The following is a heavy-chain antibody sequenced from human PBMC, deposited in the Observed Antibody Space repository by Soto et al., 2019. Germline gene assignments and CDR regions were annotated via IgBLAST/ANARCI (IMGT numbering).Heavy chain of an antibody. V-gene: IGHV3-21*01. CDR2: ISSSSSYI. CDR1: GFTFSSYS. J-gene: IGHJ4*02. D-gene: IGHD3-22*01. CDR3: ARVLYDSSGYYPFDY. Sequence: PGGSLRLSCAASGFTFSSYSMNWVRQAPGKGLEWVSSISSSSSYIYYADSVKGRFTISRDNAKNSLYLQMNSLRAEDTAVYYCARVLYDSSGYYPFDYWGQGTLVTVSS.